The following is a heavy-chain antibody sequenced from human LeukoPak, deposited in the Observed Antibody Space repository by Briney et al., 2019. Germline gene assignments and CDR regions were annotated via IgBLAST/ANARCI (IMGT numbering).Heavy chain of an antibody. J-gene: IGHJ4*02. D-gene: IGHD2-2*01. CDR2: IDTDESST. V-gene: IGHV3-74*01. Sequence: GGSLRLSCAASGFTFSYYWMHWVRQAPGKGLVWVSRIDTDESSTSYADSVKGRFTISRDNAKNTLYLQMNSLRAEDTAVYYCARGGSTSFGNYWGQGTLVTVSS. CDR3: ARGGSTSFGNY. CDR1: GFTFSYYW.